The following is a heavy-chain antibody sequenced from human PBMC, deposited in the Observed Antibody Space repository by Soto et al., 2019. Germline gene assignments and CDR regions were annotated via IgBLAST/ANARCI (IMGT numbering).Heavy chain of an antibody. V-gene: IGHV1-69*02. CDR2: IIPILGIA. Sequence: QVQLVQSGAEVKKPGSSVKVSCKASGGTFSSYTISWVRQAPGQGLEWMGRIIPILGIANYAQKFQVRVTSTTDKSTSTAYMELSSLRSEDTAVYYCARGNGYNYDYWGQGTLVTVSS. CDR3: ARGNGYNYDY. D-gene: IGHD5-12*01. J-gene: IGHJ4*02. CDR1: GGTFSSYT.